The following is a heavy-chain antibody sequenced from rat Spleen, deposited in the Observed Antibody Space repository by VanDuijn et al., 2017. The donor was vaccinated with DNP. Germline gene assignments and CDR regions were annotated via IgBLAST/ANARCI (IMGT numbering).Heavy chain of an antibody. CDR1: GFSLTNYD. Sequence: QVQLKESGPGLVQPSQTLSLTCTVSGFSLTNYDIHWVRQPPGKGLEWMGRLQSDGNTDYNSALKSRLSISRDTSKSQVFLKMNSLQTEDTAMYFCALLHYAMDAWGQGTSVTVSS. D-gene: IGHD2-5*01. CDR3: ALLHYAMDA. V-gene: IGHV2-27*01. J-gene: IGHJ4*01. CDR2: LQSDGNT.